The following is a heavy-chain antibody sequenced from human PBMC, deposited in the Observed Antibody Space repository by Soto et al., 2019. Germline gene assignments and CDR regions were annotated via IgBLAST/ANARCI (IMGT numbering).Heavy chain of an antibody. Sequence: GGSLRLSCAASGFTFSSYAMSWVRQAAGKGLEWVSAISGSGGSTYYADSVKGRFTISRDNSKNTLYLQMNSLRAEDTAVYYCAKEKPDYYDSSGSLGTFDPWGQGTLVTVSS. V-gene: IGHV3-23*01. CDR1: GFTFSSYA. CDR2: ISGSGGST. CDR3: AKEKPDYYDSSGSLGTFDP. J-gene: IGHJ5*02. D-gene: IGHD3-22*01.